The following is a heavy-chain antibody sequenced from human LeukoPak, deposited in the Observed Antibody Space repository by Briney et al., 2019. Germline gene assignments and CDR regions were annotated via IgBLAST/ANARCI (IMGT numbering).Heavy chain of an antibody. V-gene: IGHV3-30*02. J-gene: IGHJ4*02. Sequence: GGSLRLSCAASGFTFSSYGMHWVRQAPGKGLEWVAFIRYDGSDKYYADSVKGRFTISRDNSKNTLYLQMNSLRAEDTAVYYCATSSAARPRFDYWGQGTLVTVSS. D-gene: IGHD6-6*01. CDR3: ATSSAARPRFDY. CDR2: IRYDGSDK. CDR1: GFTFSSYG.